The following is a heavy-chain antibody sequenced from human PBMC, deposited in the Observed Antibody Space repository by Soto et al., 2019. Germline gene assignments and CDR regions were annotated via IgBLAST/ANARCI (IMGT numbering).Heavy chain of an antibody. J-gene: IGHJ4*02. CDR2: IIPIFGPA. D-gene: IGHD2-21*02. CDR3: ARDSRADCGGDCYGFYFDY. V-gene: IGHV1-69*13. CDR1: GGTFNNYA. Sequence: SVKVSFKSSGGTFNNYAISWMRQAPGQGLEWMGGIIPIFGPANYAQKFQGRVTITADESTTTAYMELTSLRSEDTAVYYCARDSRADCGGDCYGFYFDYWGQGTLVTVSS.